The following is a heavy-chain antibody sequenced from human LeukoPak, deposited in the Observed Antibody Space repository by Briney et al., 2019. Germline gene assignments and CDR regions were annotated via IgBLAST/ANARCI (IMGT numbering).Heavy chain of an antibody. V-gene: IGHV3-66*01. CDR1: GFIVNYNY. CDR3: ARVKVGTTYWFDP. J-gene: IGHJ5*02. D-gene: IGHD1-26*01. CDR2: VYSGGST. Sequence: GGSLRLSCAASGFIVNYNYMSWVRQPPGKGLEWVSVVYSGGSTYYADSVKGRFTISRDNSKNMVYLQMNSLRVEDTAVYYCARVKVGTTYWFDPWGQGTLVTVSS.